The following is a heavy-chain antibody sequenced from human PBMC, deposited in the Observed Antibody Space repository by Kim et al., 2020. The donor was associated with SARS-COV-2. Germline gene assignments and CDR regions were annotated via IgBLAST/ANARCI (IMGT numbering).Heavy chain of an antibody. V-gene: IGHV4-61*01. CDR1: GGSVSSGSYY. Sequence: SETLSLTCTVSGGSVSSGSYYWSWIRQPPGKGLEWIGYIYNSGSTNYNPSLKSRVTISVDTSKNLFSLKLSPVTAADTAVYYCARFEAFSPVFDYWGQGTLVTVSS. CDR2: IYNSGST. J-gene: IGHJ4*02. CDR3: ARFEAFSPVFDY.